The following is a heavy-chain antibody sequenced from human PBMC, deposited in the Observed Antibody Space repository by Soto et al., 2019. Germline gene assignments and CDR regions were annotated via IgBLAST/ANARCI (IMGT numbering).Heavy chain of an antibody. CDR3: AGDRGGYGPPDV. V-gene: IGHV3-11*06. J-gene: IGHJ6*02. CDR1: GFTFSDSY. Sequence: QVQLVESGGGLVKPGGSLRLSCAASGFTFSDSYMSWIRQAPGKGLQWVAYISGSSGYTGYADSVKGRFTISRDNAKNSLYLKMNSLRAEDTAVYYCAGDRGGYGPPDVWGQGTTVTVSS. CDR2: ISGSSGYT. D-gene: IGHD3-10*01.